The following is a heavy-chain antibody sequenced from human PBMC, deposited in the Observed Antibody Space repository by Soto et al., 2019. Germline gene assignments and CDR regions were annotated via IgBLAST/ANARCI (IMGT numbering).Heavy chain of an antibody. V-gene: IGHV3-23*01. J-gene: IGHJ4*02. CDR1: GFSFAGYA. Sequence: GGSLRLSCAATGFSFAGYALTWVRQAPGKGLEWLSAVSGGGASTYYADSVRGRFSISRDVSGNMIYLQLNRLTAGGTATYYCAKTQTFNGYYGGFDAWGQGTRVTVSS. D-gene: IGHD3-3*01. CDR3: AKTQTFNGYYGGFDA. CDR2: VSGGGAST.